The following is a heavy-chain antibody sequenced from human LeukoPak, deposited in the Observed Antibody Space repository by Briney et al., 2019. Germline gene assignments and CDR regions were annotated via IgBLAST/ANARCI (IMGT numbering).Heavy chain of an antibody. CDR1: GFTFSSYA. CDR3: ARVRISSSSVLGTAFDI. D-gene: IGHD6-13*01. V-gene: IGHV3-30-3*01. J-gene: IGHJ3*02. Sequence: PGGSLRLSCAASGFTFSSYAMHWVRQAPGKGLEWVAVISYDGSNKYYADSVKGRFTISRDNSKNTLYLQMNSLRAEDTAVYYCARVRISSSSVLGTAFDIWGQGTMVTVSS. CDR2: ISYDGSNK.